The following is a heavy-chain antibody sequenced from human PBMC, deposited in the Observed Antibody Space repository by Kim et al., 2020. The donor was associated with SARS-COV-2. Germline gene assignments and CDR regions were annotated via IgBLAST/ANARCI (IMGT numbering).Heavy chain of an antibody. CDR2: IYYSGST. J-gene: IGHJ5*02. D-gene: IGHD1-26*01. CDR1: GGSISSYY. CDR3: ARHSVAGWGWFDP. Sequence: SETLSLTCTVSGGSISSYYWSWIRQPPGKGLEWIGYIYYSGSTNYNPSLKSRVTISVDTSKNQFSLKLSSVTAADTAVYYCARHSVAGWGWFDPWGQGTLVTVSS. V-gene: IGHV4-59*08.